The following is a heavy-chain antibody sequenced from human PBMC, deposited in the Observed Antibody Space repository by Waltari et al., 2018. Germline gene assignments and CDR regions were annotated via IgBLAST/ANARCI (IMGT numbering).Heavy chain of an antibody. CDR1: GYPFTSYD. Sequence: QVQLVQSGAEVKKPGASVKVSCRASGYPFTSYDINWVRQATGQGLEWLGWMNPNSGYTGYAQKFQGRVIMSRDTSTNTAYMELSSLRSEDTAIYYCARPHDAWSGYYNSYQYYGLDVWGQGTTVTVSS. V-gene: IGHV1-8*01. D-gene: IGHD3-3*01. CDR3: ARPHDAWSGYYNSYQYYGLDV. J-gene: IGHJ6*02. CDR2: MNPNSGYT.